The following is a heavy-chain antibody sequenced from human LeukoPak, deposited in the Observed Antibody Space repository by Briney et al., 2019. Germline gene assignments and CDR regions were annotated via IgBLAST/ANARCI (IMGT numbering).Heavy chain of an antibody. CDR2: IRYDGSNK. V-gene: IGHV3-30*02. Sequence: GGSLRLSCAASGFTFSSYGMHWVRQAPGKGLEWVAFIRYDGSNKYYADSVKGRFTISRDNSKNTLYLQMNSLRAEDTAVYYCAKWGCSGSSCYPFAYWGQGTLVTVSS. J-gene: IGHJ4*02. D-gene: IGHD2-15*01. CDR3: AKWGCSGSSCYPFAY. CDR1: GFTFSSYG.